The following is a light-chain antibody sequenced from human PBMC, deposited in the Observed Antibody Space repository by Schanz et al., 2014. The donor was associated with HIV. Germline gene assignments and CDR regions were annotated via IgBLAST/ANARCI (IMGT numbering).Light chain of an antibody. V-gene: IGLV1-47*01. CDR2: RNN. CDR1: SSNIGSNY. Sequence: QSVLTQPPSASGPPGQRVTISCSGSSSNIGSNYVYWYQQLPGTAPKLLIYRNNQRPSGVPDRFSGSKSGTSASLVISGLQSEDEADYYCATWDISLNGPVFGGGTKLTVL. J-gene: IGLJ2*01. CDR3: ATWDISLNGPV.